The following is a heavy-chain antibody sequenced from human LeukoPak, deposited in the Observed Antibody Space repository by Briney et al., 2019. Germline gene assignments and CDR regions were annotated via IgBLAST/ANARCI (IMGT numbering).Heavy chain of an antibody. J-gene: IGHJ6*03. V-gene: IGHV3-66*01. CDR3: AKDQYYYYYYMDV. CDR1: GFVVSSNY. Sequence: GGSLRLSCAASGFVVSSNYMSWVRQAPGKGLEWVSVVYSGGDRYYTDSVKGRFTISRDNSENTLYLQMNSLRAEDTAVYYCAKDQYYYYYYMDVWGKGTTVTVSS. CDR2: VYSGGDR.